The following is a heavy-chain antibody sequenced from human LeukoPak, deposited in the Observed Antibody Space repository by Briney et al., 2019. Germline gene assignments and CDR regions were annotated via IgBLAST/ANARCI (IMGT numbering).Heavy chain of an antibody. V-gene: IGHV5-51*01. CDR1: GYSFTSYW. Sequence: GESLKISCHTSGYSFTSYWIGWVRQMPGKGLEWMGIIYPGDSHPRYSPSFQGQVTVSVDKSLSTAYLQWRGLNASDTAMYYCARFEGGGNPLNIDYWGQGTLVTVSS. CDR2: IYPGDSHP. D-gene: IGHD2-15*01. CDR3: ARFEGGGNPLNIDY. J-gene: IGHJ4*02.